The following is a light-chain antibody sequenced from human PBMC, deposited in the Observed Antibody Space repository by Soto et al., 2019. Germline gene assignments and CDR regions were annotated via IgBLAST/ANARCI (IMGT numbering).Light chain of an antibody. V-gene: IGLV1-40*01. CDR3: QSYDSRLSAVV. Sequence: QSVLTQPPSASGTPGQRVTISCSGSSSNIGSNTVNWYQQLPGTAPKLLIYDNSNRPSGVPDRFSGSKSGTSASLAITGLQAEDGTDYYCQSYDSRLSAVVFGGGTQLTVL. CDR1: SSNIGSNT. CDR2: DNS. J-gene: IGLJ2*01.